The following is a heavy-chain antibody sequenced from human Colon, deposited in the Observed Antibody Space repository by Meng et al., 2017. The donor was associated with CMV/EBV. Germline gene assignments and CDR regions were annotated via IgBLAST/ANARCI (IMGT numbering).Heavy chain of an antibody. V-gene: IGHV3-9*01. CDR3: AKDRKGGGEIDY. J-gene: IGHJ4*02. Sequence: SCATSGLKFDDHAMHWVRQPPGKGLEWVAGIYWHSGTIGYADSVRGRFTISRDNGEKSIYLEMNGLTSEDSALYYCAKDRKGGGEIDYWGQGTLVTVSS. CDR1: GLKFDDHA. D-gene: IGHD2-21*01. CDR2: IYWHSGTI.